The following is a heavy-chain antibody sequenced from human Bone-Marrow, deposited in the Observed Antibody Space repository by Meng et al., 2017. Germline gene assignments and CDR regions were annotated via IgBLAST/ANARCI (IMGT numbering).Heavy chain of an antibody. Sequence: GGSLRLSCAASGFTFSSYWMHWVRQAPGKGLVWVSRINSDGSSVTYTDSVKGRFTISRDNAKNTLYLQMNSLRVEDTAVYYCAKGGGAYCTTTSCYEYFDYWGQGTLVTVSS. J-gene: IGHJ4*02. CDR3: AKGGGAYCTTTSCYEYFDY. D-gene: IGHD2-2*01. CDR2: INSDGSSV. CDR1: GFTFSSYW. V-gene: IGHV3-74*01.